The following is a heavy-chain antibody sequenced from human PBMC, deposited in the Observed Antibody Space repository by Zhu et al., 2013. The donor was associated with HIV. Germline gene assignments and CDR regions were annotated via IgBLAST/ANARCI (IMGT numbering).Heavy chain of an antibody. J-gene: IGHJ4*02. Sequence: VQLVQSGAEVKKPGSSAKVSCKASGGTFSSYAISWVRQAPGQGLEWMGGIIPIFGTANYAQKFQGRVTITADESTSTAYMELSSLRSEDTAVYYCARDRGVGYYGSGSSYFDYWGQGTLVTVSS. CDR2: IIPIFGTA. D-gene: IGHD3-10*01. CDR1: GGTFSSYA. CDR3: ARDRGVGYYGSGSSYFDY. V-gene: IGHV1-69*01.